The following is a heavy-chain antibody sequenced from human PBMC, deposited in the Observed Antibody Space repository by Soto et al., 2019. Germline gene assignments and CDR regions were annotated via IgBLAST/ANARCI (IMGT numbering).Heavy chain of an antibody. V-gene: IGHV1-69*01. CDR3: ATNKLGPPKELDY. CDR1: GDTFINYG. J-gene: IGHJ4*02. D-gene: IGHD7-27*01. CDR2: IIPIFGTA. Sequence: QVKLVQSGAELKKPGSSVKVSCKASGDTFINYGITWVRQAPGHGLEWMGGIIPIFGTANYAHEFQDRVTINSKDTACTAFIRLRTQGKAESYFYYGATNKLGPPKELDYWGQGTLVTVSS.